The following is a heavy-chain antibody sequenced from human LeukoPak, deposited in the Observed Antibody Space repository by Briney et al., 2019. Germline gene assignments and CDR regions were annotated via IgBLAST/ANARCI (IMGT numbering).Heavy chain of an antibody. CDR1: GGSISSSSYY. V-gene: IGHV4-39*01. CDR3: AWGLGMPYCSGGSCYRTPFDY. J-gene: IGHJ4*02. CDR2: IYYSGST. D-gene: IGHD2-15*01. Sequence: SETLSLTCTVSGGSISSSSYYWGWIRQPPGKGLEWIGSIYYSGSTYYNPSLKSRVTISVDTSKNQFSLKLSSVTAADTAVYYCAWGLGMPYCSGGSCYRTPFDYWGQETLVTVSS.